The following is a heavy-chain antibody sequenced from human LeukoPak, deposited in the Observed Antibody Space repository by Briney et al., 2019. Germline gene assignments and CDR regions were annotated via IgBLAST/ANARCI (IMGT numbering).Heavy chain of an antibody. Sequence: SGGSLRLSCAASGFTFSSYAMHWDRQAPGKGLEWVAVISYDGSNKYYADSVKGRFTISRDNSKNTLYLQMNSLRAEDTAVYYCARPGIAAAVRGCNWFDPWGQGTLVTVSS. J-gene: IGHJ5*02. CDR1: GFTFSSYA. V-gene: IGHV3-30-3*01. CDR3: ARPGIAAAVRGCNWFDP. D-gene: IGHD6-13*01. CDR2: ISYDGSNK.